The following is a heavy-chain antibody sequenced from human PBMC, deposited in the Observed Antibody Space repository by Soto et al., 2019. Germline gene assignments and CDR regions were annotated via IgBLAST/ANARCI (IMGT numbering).Heavy chain of an antibody. Sequence: QVQLVESGGGLVKPGGSLRLSCVASGFTFSDYFMSWIRQAPGKGLEWLAYISSSGETIYYADSVKGRFTISRDNAKNSLYVQMNSLIDEDTAVYYCARRAVAVVYFDYWGQGTPVTVSS. CDR1: GFTFSDYF. CDR3: ARRAVAVVYFDY. V-gene: IGHV3-11*01. D-gene: IGHD2-15*01. J-gene: IGHJ4*02. CDR2: ISSSGETI.